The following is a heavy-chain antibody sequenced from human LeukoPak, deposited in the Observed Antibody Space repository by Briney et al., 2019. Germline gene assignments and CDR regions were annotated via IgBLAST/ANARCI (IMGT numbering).Heavy chain of an antibody. J-gene: IGHJ4*02. Sequence: GGSLRLSCAASGLTVSSNFVSWVRQTPGKGLEWISVIYSDGTTYYADSVKGRFTISRDNFKNTLYLQMNSLRSEDTAVYYRARAPHDYGDYEYYFDYWGQGTLVTVSS. CDR3: ARAPHDYGDYEYYFDY. CDR2: IYSDGTT. V-gene: IGHV3-53*05. D-gene: IGHD4-17*01. CDR1: GLTVSSNF.